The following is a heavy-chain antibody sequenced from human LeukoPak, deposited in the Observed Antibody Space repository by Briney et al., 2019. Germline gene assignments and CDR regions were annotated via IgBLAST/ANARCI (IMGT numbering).Heavy chain of an antibody. Sequence: GGSLRLSCAASGFTFSTYGMSWVRQAPGKGLEWVSAISGSGADTYYADSVKGRFTISRDNSKNSLYVQMNSLRAEDTAVYFCARGGVDYYGSGTYYLMYYFDYWGQGALVTVSS. V-gene: IGHV3-23*01. J-gene: IGHJ4*02. CDR3: ARGGVDYYGSGTYYLMYYFDY. D-gene: IGHD3-10*01. CDR2: ISGSGADT. CDR1: GFTFSTYG.